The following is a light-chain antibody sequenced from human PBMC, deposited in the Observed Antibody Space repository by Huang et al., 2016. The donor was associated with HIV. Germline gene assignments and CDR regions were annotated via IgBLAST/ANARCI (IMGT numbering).Light chain of an antibody. J-gene: IGKJ1*01. CDR3: MQALQTPWT. CDR2: LGS. Sequence: DIVMTQSPLSLPVSPGEPASISCRSSQSLLHTKGNNYLDWYLQKPGQSPQLLIYLGSNRASGVPERFNGSGSGTDFTLKISRVEAEDVGVYYCMQALQTPWTFGQGTKVEIK. CDR1: QSLLHTKGNNY. V-gene: IGKV2-28*01.